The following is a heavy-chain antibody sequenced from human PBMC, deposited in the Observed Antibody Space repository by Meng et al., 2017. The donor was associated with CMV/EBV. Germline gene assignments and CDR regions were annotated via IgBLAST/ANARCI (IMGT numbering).Heavy chain of an antibody. D-gene: IGHD3-10*01. CDR3: ARGFTGVLLWFGESLGWFDP. CDR1: GGSISSGDYF. CDR2: IYYSGST. V-gene: IGHV4-30-4*08. Sequence: QVQPRESGPGLVKPSQTLALTCTVSGGSISSGDYFWSWIRQPPGKGLELIGYIYYSGSTYYNPSLKSRVTISVDTSKNQFSLKLSSVTAADTAVYYCARGFTGVLLWFGESLGWFDPWGQGTLVTVSS. J-gene: IGHJ5*02.